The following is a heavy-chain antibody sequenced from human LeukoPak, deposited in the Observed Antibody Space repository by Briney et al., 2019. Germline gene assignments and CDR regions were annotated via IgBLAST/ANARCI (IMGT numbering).Heavy chain of an antibody. CDR1: GFTFSDYY. CDR3: ARDRLGDYDHSGYYDK. V-gene: IGHV3-11*01. D-gene: IGHD3-22*01. J-gene: IGHJ4*02. Sequence: GGSLRLSCAASGFTFSDYYMSWIRQAPGKGLEWVSYICDSGRAIYYADSVKGRFTISRDNAKNSVYLQMNNLGAEDTAVYYCARDRLGDYDHSGYYDKWGQGTLVTVSS. CDR2: ICDSGRAI.